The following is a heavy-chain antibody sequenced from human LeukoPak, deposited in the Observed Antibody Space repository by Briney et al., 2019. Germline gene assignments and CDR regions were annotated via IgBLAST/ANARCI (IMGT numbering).Heavy chain of an antibody. J-gene: IGHJ4*02. Sequence: GGSLRLSCAASGFTFSSYGMHWVRQAPGKGLEWVAGISNDGSNEYYVDSVKGRFTIFRDNSKNTLHVQMNSLRAEDTAVYYCARRSGSFDYWGQGTLVTVSS. CDR1: GFTFSSYG. CDR3: ARRSGSFDY. D-gene: IGHD1-26*01. CDR2: ISNDGSNE. V-gene: IGHV3-30*03.